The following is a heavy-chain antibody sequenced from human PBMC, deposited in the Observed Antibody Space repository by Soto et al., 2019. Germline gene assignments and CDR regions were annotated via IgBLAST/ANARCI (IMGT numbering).Heavy chain of an antibody. V-gene: IGHV1-18*01. J-gene: IGHJ6*02. D-gene: IGHD3-10*01. CDR1: GYIFTTYG. CDR2: ISADSGYT. CDR3: ARDRPPGALYGMDA. Sequence: QIQLVQFGGEVARPGASVTVSCEASGYIFTTYGLSWVRQTPAHGLEWMGWISADSGYTQYAQFFQGRVTMTRDTSRNTGYMTWRDRTADDTGMYYCARDRPPGALYGMDAWGQGTAVTVSS.